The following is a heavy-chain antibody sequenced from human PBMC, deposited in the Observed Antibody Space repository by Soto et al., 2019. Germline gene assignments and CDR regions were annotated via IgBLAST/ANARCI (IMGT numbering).Heavy chain of an antibody. Sequence: QVQLVESGGGVVQPGRSLRLSCAASGFTFSSYGMHWVRQAPGKGLEWVAVIWYDGSNKYYADSVKGRFTISRDNSKNTLYLQRKGLRAEDTAVYYCARDCAGYSSGWYQRGGFDYWGQGTLVTVSS. CDR1: GFTFSSYG. D-gene: IGHD6-19*01. J-gene: IGHJ4*02. CDR3: ARDCAGYSSGWYQRGGFDY. V-gene: IGHV3-33*01. CDR2: IWYDGSNK.